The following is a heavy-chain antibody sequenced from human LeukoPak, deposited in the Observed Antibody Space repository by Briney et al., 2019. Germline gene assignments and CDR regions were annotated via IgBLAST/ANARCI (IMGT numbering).Heavy chain of an antibody. CDR2: IIPIFGTA. D-gene: IGHD3-3*01. J-gene: IGHJ4*02. CDR1: GGTFSSYA. Sequence: ASVKVSCKASGGTFSSYAISWVRQAPGQGLEWMGGIIPIFGTANYAQKFQGRVTMTTDTSTSTAYMELRSLRSDDTAVYYCARARFASVDDDYWGQGTLVTVSS. V-gene: IGHV1-69*05. CDR3: ARARFASVDDDY.